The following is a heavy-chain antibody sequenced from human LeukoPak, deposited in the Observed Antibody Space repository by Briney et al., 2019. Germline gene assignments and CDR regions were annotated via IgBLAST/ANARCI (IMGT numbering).Heavy chain of an antibody. V-gene: IGHV3-30-3*01. D-gene: IGHD4-17*01. CDR1: GFTFSSYA. J-gene: IGHJ4*02. CDR2: ISYDGTNK. CDR3: ARPDYGDYGGPFDY. Sequence: PGRSLRLSCAASGFTFSSYAMHWVRQAPGKGLEWVAVISYDGTNKYYADSVKGRFTISRDNSKNTLYLQMNSLRAEDTAVYYCARPDYGDYGGPFDYWGQGTLVTVSS.